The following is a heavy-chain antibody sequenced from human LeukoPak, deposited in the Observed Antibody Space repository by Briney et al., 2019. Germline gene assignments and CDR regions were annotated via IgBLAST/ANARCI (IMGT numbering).Heavy chain of an antibody. CDR1: GYTFTGVY. V-gene: IGHV1-2*02. Sequence: GASVTVSCKASGYTFTGVYIHWVRQAPGQGLEWMAWINPQSGATNYAQKFRGRVTMTRDVSISTAYMEVTSPTFDDTAVYYCARGGDDSGLYFAYWGQGTLVTVSS. J-gene: IGHJ4*02. CDR3: ARGGDDSGLYFAY. D-gene: IGHD3-22*01. CDR2: INPQSGAT.